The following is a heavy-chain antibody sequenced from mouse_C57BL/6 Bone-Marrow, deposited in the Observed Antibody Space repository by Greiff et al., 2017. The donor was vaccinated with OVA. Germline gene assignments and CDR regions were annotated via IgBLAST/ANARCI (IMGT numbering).Heavy chain of an antibody. CDR3: ARYYYYGSPPFAY. D-gene: IGHD1-1*01. V-gene: IGHV1-54*01. CDR2: INPGSGGT. J-gene: IGHJ3*01. Sequence: VQLQQSGAELVRPGTSVKVSCKASGYAFTNYLIEWVKQRPGQGLEWIGVINPGSGGTNYNEKFKGKATLTVDKSSSTAYMQLKSLTSEDSAVYYCARYYYYGSPPFAYWGQGTLVTVSA. CDR1: GYAFTNYL.